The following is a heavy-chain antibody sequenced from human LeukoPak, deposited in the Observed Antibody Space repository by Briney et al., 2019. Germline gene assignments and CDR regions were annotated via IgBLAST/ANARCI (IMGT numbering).Heavy chain of an antibody. D-gene: IGHD5-18*01. CDR1: GFTFSSYA. CDR3: GTPPVDTAMVTMVNYYYYMDV. Sequence: PGGSLRLSCAASGFTFSSYAMSWVRQAPGKGLEWVSAISGSGGSTYYADSVKGRFTISRDNSKNTLYLQMNSLRAEDTAVYYCGTPPVDTAMVTMVNYYYYMDVWGKGTTVTISS. V-gene: IGHV3-23*01. J-gene: IGHJ6*03. CDR2: ISGSGGST.